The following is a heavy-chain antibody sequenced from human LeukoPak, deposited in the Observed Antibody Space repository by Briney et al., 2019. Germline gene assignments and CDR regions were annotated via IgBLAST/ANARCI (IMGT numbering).Heavy chain of an antibody. Sequence: GGSLRLSCAASGFTFSNYWMSWVRQAPGNGLEWVANINPDGSEKYSVDSVTGRFTISRDNAENTVFLQMNSLRAEDTAVYYCAKDGEITYYYDSSGYPAEYFQHWGQGTLVTVSS. V-gene: IGHV3-7*01. CDR1: GFTFSNYW. D-gene: IGHD3-22*01. J-gene: IGHJ1*01. CDR3: AKDGEITYYYDSSGYPAEYFQH. CDR2: INPDGSEK.